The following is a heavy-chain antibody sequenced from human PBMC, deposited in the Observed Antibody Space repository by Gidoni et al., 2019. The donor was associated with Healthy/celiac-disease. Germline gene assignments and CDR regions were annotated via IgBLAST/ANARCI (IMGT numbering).Heavy chain of an antibody. CDR1: GFSLSTRGVG. D-gene: IGHD5-12*01. V-gene: IGHV2-5*02. J-gene: IGHJ4*02. CDR3: AHRNNAAGYGPYFDY. CDR2: IYWVDDK. Sequence: QITLKESGPTLVQPTQTLTPTCPFSGFSLSTRGVGVGWIRQPPGKALEWLALIYWVDDKRYSPSLKSRLTITKDTSKNQVVLTMTNMDPVDTATYYCAHRNNAAGYGPYFDYWGQGTLVTVSS.